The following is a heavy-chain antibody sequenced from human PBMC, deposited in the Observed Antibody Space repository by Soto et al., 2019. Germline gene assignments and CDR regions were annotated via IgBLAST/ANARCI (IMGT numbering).Heavy chain of an antibody. CDR3: ARGRYGDYAHWFDP. CDR1: GFIFSSYS. D-gene: IGHD4-17*01. V-gene: IGHV3-21*01. J-gene: IGHJ5*02. Sequence: GGSLRLSCAASGFIFSSYSMNWVRQAPGKGLEWVSFISYSSNYIYYADSVKGRFTISRDNAKNSLYLQMNSLRAEDTAVYHCARGRYGDYAHWFDPWGQGTLVTVSS. CDR2: ISYSSNYI.